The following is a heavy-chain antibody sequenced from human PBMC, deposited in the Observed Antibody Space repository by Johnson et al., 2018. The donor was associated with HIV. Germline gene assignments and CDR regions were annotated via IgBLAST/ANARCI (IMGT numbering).Heavy chain of an antibody. Sequence: EQLVESGGGLVQPGGSLRLSCAASGFTFSSYDMHWVRQATGKGLEWVSAIGTAGDTYYPGSVKGRFTISRENAKNSLYLQMNSLRAEDTALYYCARDGEYCSGGSCSDAFDIWGQGTMVTVSS. CDR1: GFTFSSYD. CDR3: ARDGEYCSGGSCSDAFDI. CDR2: IGTAGDT. J-gene: IGHJ3*02. V-gene: IGHV3-13*01. D-gene: IGHD2-15*01.